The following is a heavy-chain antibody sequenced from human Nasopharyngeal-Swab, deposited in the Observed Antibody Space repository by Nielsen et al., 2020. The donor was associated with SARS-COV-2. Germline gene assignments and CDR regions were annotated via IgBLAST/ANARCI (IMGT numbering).Heavy chain of an antibody. D-gene: IGHD4-17*01. V-gene: IGHV4-34*01. Sequence: GSLRLSCAVYGGSFSGYYWSWIRQPPGKGLEWIGEINHSGRTNYNPSLKSRVTISVDTSKNQFSLKLSSVTAADTAVYYCARSHYATRLDYWGQGTLVTVSS. CDR3: ARSHYATRLDY. J-gene: IGHJ4*02. CDR1: GGSFSGYY. CDR2: INHSGRT.